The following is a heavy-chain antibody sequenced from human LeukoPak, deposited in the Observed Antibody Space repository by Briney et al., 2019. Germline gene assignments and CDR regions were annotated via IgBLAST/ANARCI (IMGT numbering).Heavy chain of an antibody. CDR3: ARVEAIAGRTYHYHDMDV. CDR1: GYSFGVSS. CDR2: INTGSTYM. Sequence: GGSLRLSCAASGYSFGVSSMDWVRQAPGKGLEWVSSINTGSTYMYYADSVKGRFTISRDNAKNSLHLHMSSLRAEDTAVYFCARVEAIAGRTYHYHDMDVWGTGTTVVVSS. J-gene: IGHJ6*03. V-gene: IGHV3-21*01. D-gene: IGHD6-13*01.